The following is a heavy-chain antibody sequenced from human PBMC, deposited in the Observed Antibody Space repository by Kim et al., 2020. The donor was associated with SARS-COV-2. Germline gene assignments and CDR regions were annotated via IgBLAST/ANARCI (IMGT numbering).Heavy chain of an antibody. CDR3: ATYSSGLYYFDY. Sequence: GGSLRLSCAASGFTFSSYAMSWVRQAPGKGLEWVSVIYSGGSSTYYADSVKGRFTISRDNSKNTLYLQMNSLRAEDTAVYYCATYSSGLYYFDYWGQGTLVTVSS. CDR1: GFTFSSYA. J-gene: IGHJ4*02. D-gene: IGHD6-19*01. CDR2: IYSGGSST. V-gene: IGHV3-23*03.